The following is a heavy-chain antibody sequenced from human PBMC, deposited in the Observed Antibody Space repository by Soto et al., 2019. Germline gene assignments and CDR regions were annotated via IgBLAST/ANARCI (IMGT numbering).Heavy chain of an antibody. CDR2: ISSSSSYI. CDR3: ARDPEYYLGEGGAFDI. D-gene: IGHD3-10*01. Sequence: GGSLRLSCAASGFTFSSYSMNWVRQAPGKGLEWVSSISSSSSYIYYADSVKGRFTISRDNAKNSLYLQMNSLRDEDTAVYYCARDPEYYLGEGGAFDIWGQGTMVTVSS. J-gene: IGHJ3*02. V-gene: IGHV3-21*01. CDR1: GFTFSSYS.